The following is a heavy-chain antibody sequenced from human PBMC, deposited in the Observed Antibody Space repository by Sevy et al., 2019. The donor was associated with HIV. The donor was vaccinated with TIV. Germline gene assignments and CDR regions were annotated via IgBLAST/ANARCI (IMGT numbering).Heavy chain of an antibody. D-gene: IGHD4-17*01. CDR1: GFTFSTYG. Sequence: GGSLRLSCAASGFTFSTYGMHWVRQAPGKGLEWVAVIWFDGSNTYYADSVKGRFTISRDIAKNTLHLQMNRLRVEDTAVYYCARDLEFYDYGDYGPAFMPDYWGQGTLVTVSS. J-gene: IGHJ4*02. CDR2: IWFDGSNT. CDR3: ARDLEFYDYGDYGPAFMPDY. V-gene: IGHV3-33*01.